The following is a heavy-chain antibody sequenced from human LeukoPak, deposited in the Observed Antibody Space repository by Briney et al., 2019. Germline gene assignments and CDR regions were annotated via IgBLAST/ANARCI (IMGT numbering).Heavy chain of an antibody. CDR1: GGSISSGGYS. D-gene: IGHD5-18*01. Sequence: SQTLSLTCAVSGGSISSGGYSWSWIRQPPGKGLEWIGYIYHRGSTYYNPSLKSRVTISVDRSKNQFSLKLSSVTAADTAVYYCAGARNVDTAMALLFDYWGQGTLVTVSS. CDR3: AGARNVDTAMALLFDY. CDR2: IYHRGST. V-gene: IGHV4-30-2*01. J-gene: IGHJ4*02.